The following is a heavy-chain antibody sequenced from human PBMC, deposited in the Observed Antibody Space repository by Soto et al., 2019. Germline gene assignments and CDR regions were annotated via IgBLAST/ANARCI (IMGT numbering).Heavy chain of an antibody. Sequence: GASVKVSCKTSGYTFSNYGITWVRQAPGQPLEWLGWISLYSDGTNYAQKFQGRVSMTTDTSTTTAYMELRSLRAEDTALYYCAKQQLVPRQYYGMDVWGQGTTVTVSS. CDR2: ISLYSDGT. V-gene: IGHV1-18*01. CDR3: AKQQLVPRQYYGMDV. J-gene: IGHJ6*02. CDR1: GYTFSNYG. D-gene: IGHD6-13*01.